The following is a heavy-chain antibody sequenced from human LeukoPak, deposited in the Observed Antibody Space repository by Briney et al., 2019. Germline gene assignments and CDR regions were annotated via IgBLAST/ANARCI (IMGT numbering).Heavy chain of an antibody. D-gene: IGHD3-10*01. Sequence: GASVKVSCKASGYTFTNYDINWVRQATGQGLEWMGWMNPNSGNTGYAQKFQGRVTITRNTSISTAYMELSSLRSEDTAVYYCARGISFGSGSKEYYYYYYMDVWGKGTTVTISS. CDR2: MNPNSGNT. CDR3: ARGISFGSGSKEYYYYYYMDV. J-gene: IGHJ6*03. V-gene: IGHV1-8*03. CDR1: GYTFTNYD.